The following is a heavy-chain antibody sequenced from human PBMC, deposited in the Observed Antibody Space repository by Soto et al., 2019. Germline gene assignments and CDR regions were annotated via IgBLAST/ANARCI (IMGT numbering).Heavy chain of an antibody. V-gene: IGHV3-23*05. CDR3: VSWVSAHFDF. CDR2: IDKSGSNT. D-gene: IGHD2-8*01. Sequence: EVLLLESGGGLVQPGQSLRLSCAASILTFRGLGMSWVRQAPGKGLEWVATIDKSGSNTHYADSVRGRFTISRDNSRNTLDLNMSNLRAEDTALYFCVSWVSAHFDFWGQGTLVTVSS. CDR1: ILTFRGLG. J-gene: IGHJ4*02.